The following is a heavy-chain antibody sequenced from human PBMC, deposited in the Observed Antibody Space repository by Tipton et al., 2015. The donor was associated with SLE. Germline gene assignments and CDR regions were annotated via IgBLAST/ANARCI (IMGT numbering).Heavy chain of an antibody. CDR3: ARAEYHNTPFFDY. J-gene: IGHJ4*02. D-gene: IGHD6-6*01. V-gene: IGHV4-34*01. Sequence: TLSLTCAVYDGSLSDYYWSWFRRPPGKGLEWIGEITHRGKTNYNPSLRSRVTMSVDRSNNQFSLTLTSVTAADTAVYYCARAEYHNTPFFDYWGQGTQVAVSS. CDR1: DGSLSDYY. CDR2: ITHRGKT.